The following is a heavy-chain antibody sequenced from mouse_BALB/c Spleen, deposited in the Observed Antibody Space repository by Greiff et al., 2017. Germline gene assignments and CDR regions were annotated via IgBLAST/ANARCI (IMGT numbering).Heavy chain of an antibody. V-gene: IGHV1-7*01. J-gene: IGHJ4*01. CDR3: ARSGDYDVGTPLYAMDY. D-gene: IGHD2-4*01. CDR1: GYTFTSYW. CDR2: INPSTGYT. Sequence: QVQLKESGAELAKPGASVKMSCKASGYTFTSYWMHWVKQRPGQGLEWIGYINPSTGYTEYNQKFKDKATLTADKSSSTAYMQLSSLTSEDSAVYYCARSGDYDVGTPLYAMDYWGQGTSVTVSS.